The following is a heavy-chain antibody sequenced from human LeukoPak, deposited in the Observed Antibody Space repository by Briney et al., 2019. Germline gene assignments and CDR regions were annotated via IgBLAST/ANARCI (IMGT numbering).Heavy chain of an antibody. D-gene: IGHD3/OR15-3a*01. Sequence: GGSLRLSCAASGFTFSSYWMPWARQAPGKGLVWVSRINSDGSSTSYADSVKGRLTISRDNAKNTLYLQMNSLRAEDTAVYYCARVSVDENDYWGQGTLVTVSS. V-gene: IGHV3-74*01. CDR3: ARVSVDENDY. J-gene: IGHJ4*02. CDR1: GFTFSSYW. CDR2: INSDGSST.